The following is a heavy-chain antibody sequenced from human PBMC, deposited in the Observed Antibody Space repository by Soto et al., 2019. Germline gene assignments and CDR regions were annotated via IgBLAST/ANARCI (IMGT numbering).Heavy chain of an antibody. CDR2: VSIGGST. CDR1: GFTFSSYA. Sequence: DVQLLESGGGLVQPEGSLRLSCAASGFTFSSYAMGWVRQGPGKGLEWVAVVSIGGSTHYADSVRGRFTISRDNSTNTLSFKMISLTAEDTAVYFCAKRRGAGGHFDYWGQGALVTVSS. CDR3: AKRRGAGGHFDY. J-gene: IGHJ4*02. D-gene: IGHD2-15*01. V-gene: IGHV3-23*01.